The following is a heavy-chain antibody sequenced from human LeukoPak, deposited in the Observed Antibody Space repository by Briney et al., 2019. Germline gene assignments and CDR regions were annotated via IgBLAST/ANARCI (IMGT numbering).Heavy chain of an antibody. V-gene: IGHV1-2*02. CDR1: GYTFTGYY. J-gene: IGHJ4*02. CDR2: INPNSGGT. D-gene: IGHD6-13*01. Sequence: ASVKVSCKASGYTFTGYYMHWVRQAPGQGLEWMGWINPNSGGTNYAQKFQGRVTMTRDTSISTAYMELSRLRSDDTAVYYCAREPSYSSSWGGDYDDYWGQGTLVTVSS. CDR3: AREPSYSSSWGGDYDDY.